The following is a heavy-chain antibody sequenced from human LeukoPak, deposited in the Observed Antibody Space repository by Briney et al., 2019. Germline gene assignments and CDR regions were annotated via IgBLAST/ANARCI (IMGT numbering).Heavy chain of an antibody. Sequence: GGSLRLSCAASGFTFSRYSMNWVRQAPGKGLEWVSVTSESGGSTHYADSVKGRFTIYRDNSKNTLYLQMNSLGGEDTAVYYCAKGRWGLTINNFDIWGQGGMVTVSS. CDR2: TSESGGST. V-gene: IGHV3-23*01. CDR3: AKGRWGLTINNFDI. D-gene: IGHD3-9*01. J-gene: IGHJ3*02. CDR1: GFTFSRYS.